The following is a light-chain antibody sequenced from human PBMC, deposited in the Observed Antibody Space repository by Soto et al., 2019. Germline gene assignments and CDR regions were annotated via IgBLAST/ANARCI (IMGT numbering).Light chain of an antibody. J-gene: IGLJ3*02. V-gene: IGLV2-8*01. CDR1: SSDVGGYNF. CDR3: TSYGGRDNLM. Sequence: QSALTQPPSASGSPGQSVAISCTGTSSDVGGYNFVSWYQQHPGKAPKVLIYEVSKRASGVPDRFSGSKSGNTASLTVSGLQAEDEADYYCTSYGGRDNLMFGGGTKLTVL. CDR2: EVS.